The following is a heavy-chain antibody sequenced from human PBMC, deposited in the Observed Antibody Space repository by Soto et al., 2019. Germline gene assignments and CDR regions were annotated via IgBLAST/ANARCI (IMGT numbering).Heavy chain of an antibody. Sequence: QVQLVQSGAEVKKPGSSVKVSCKASGGTFSSYAISWVRQAPGQGLEWMGGIIPIFGTANYAQQFQGRVTIAADESTSTAYMELSSLRSEDTAVYYCARVDRDSSGWWGFDYWGQGTLVTVSS. CDR2: IIPIFGTA. V-gene: IGHV1-69*01. CDR3: ARVDRDSSGWWGFDY. D-gene: IGHD6-19*01. CDR1: GGTFSSYA. J-gene: IGHJ4*02.